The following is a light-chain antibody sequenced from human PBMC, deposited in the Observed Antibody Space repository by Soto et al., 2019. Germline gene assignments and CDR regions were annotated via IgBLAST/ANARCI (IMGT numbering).Light chain of an antibody. CDR3: HQYGGSPQT. CDR2: GAS. V-gene: IGKV3-20*01. Sequence: EIVLTQSPGTLSLSPGERATLSCRASQSVSSSYLAWYQQKTGQAPRLLIYGASSRATGIPDRFSGSGSGTDFTLTISRLEPEDLAVYYCHQYGGSPQTLGQGTKVEIK. J-gene: IGKJ1*01. CDR1: QSVSSSY.